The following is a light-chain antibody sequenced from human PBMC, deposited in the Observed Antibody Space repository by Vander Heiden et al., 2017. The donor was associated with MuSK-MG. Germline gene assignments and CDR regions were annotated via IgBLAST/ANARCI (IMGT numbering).Light chain of an antibody. Sequence: DIVMTQSPDSLAVSLGERATINCKSSQSVLYSSNNKNYLAWYQQKPGQPPKLLIYWASTRESGAPDRFSGSGSGTDFTLTISSLQAEDVAVYYCQQYYTTPGTFGQGTKLGIK. CDR3: QQYYTTPGT. J-gene: IGKJ2*01. CDR1: QSVLYSSNNKNY. CDR2: WAS. V-gene: IGKV4-1*01.